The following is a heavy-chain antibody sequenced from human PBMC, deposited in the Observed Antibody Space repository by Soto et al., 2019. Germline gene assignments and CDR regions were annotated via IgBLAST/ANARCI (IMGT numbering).Heavy chain of an antibody. V-gene: IGHV3-23*01. Sequence: PGGSLRLSCAASGFTFSSYAMSWVRQAPGKGLEWVSAITGGGDSTYSADSVQGRFTISRDNSKNTLYLQMNSLRAEDTAVYYCAKDRAPQGVTLFDSWGQGTLVTVSS. CDR3: AKDRAPQGVTLFDS. D-gene: IGHD5-18*01. J-gene: IGHJ4*02. CDR1: GFTFSSYA. CDR2: ITGGGDST.